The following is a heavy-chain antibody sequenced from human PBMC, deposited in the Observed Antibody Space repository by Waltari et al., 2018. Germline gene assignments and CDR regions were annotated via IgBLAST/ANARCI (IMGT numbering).Heavy chain of an antibody. V-gene: IGHV3-48*03. J-gene: IGHJ4*02. CDR1: AFTFSSYY. CDR3: ATLPTMVRGVSIDY. D-gene: IGHD3-10*01. CDR2: ISSSGSTI. Sequence: EVQLVESGGGLVQPGGSLSLSCAASAFTFSSYYMNWVRQGPGKGLEWVSYISSSGSTIYYADSVKGRFTISRDNAKNSLYLQMNSLRAEDTAVYYCATLPTMVRGVSIDYWGQGTLVTVSS.